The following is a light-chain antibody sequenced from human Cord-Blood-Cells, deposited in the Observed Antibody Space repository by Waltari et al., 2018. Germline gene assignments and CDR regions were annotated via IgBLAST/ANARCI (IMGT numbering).Light chain of an antibody. V-gene: IGKV1-33*01. CDR1: QDISNY. Sequence: DIQMTQSPSFLSASVGDRVTITCQASQDISNYLNWYQQKPGKAPKLLIYDASNLETGVPSRFSGSGSGTDFTFTISSLQLEDIATYYCQQYDNLPFTFGPGTKVDIK. CDR3: QQYDNLPFT. CDR2: DAS. J-gene: IGKJ3*01.